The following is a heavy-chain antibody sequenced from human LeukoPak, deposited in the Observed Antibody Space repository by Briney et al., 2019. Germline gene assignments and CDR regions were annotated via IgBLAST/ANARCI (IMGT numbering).Heavy chain of an antibody. J-gene: IGHJ6*03. Sequence: PGGSLRLSCAASGFTVSSNYMSWVRQAPGKGLEWVSVIYSGGSTYYADSVKGRFTISRDNSKNTLYLQMNSLRAEDTAVYYCARASPDYYDSSDNYYYYYMDVWGKGTTVTISS. D-gene: IGHD3-22*01. CDR3: ARASPDYYDSSDNYYYYYMDV. CDR1: GFTVSSNY. V-gene: IGHV3-66*01. CDR2: IYSGGST.